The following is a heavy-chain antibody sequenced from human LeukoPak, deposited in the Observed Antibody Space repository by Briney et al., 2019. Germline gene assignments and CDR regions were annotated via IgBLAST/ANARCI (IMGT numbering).Heavy chain of an antibody. Sequence: SETLSLTCTVSGGSISSGGYYWSWIRQHPGKGLEWIGYIYYSGSTYYNPSLKSRVTISVDTSKNQFSLKLSSVTAADTAVYYCARVVISPGGYYDSSGYYYLDAFDIWGQGTMVTVSS. J-gene: IGHJ3*02. D-gene: IGHD3-22*01. CDR3: ARVVISPGGYYDSSGYYYLDAFDI. CDR2: IYYSGST. V-gene: IGHV4-31*03. CDR1: GGSISSGGYY.